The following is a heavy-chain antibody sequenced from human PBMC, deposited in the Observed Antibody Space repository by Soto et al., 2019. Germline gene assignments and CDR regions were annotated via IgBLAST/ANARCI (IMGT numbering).Heavy chain of an antibody. Sequence: GGSLRLSCAASGFTFSGSAMHWVRQASGKGLEWVGRIRSKANSYATAYAASVKGRFTISRDDSKNTAYLQMNSLKTEDTAVYHCTVRFLEIDYWGQGTLVTVSS. D-gene: IGHD3-3*01. CDR1: GFTFSGSA. V-gene: IGHV3-73*01. CDR3: TVRFLEIDY. J-gene: IGHJ4*02. CDR2: IRSKANSYAT.